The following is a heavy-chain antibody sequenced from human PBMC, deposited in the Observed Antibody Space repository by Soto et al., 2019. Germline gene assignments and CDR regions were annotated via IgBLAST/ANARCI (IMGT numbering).Heavy chain of an antibody. D-gene: IGHD2-8*01. Sequence: PXXTLSLPFAVYGGSFSGYYWRWIRQPPGKGLEWIGEINHSGSTNYNPSLKSRVTISVDTSKNQFSLKLRSVTPDDTAVYYCVRLIGNSWLDSWGQGTLVTVSS. CDR3: VRLIGNSWLDS. CDR2: INHSGST. V-gene: IGHV4-34*01. J-gene: IGHJ5*01. CDR1: GGSFSGYY.